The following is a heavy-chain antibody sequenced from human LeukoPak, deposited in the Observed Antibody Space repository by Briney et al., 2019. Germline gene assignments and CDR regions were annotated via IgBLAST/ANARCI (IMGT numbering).Heavy chain of an antibody. V-gene: IGHV4-4*07. J-gene: IGHJ3*02. D-gene: IGHD4-23*01. CDR1: GGSISSDY. CDR3: ASNGGNSGKGFDI. CDR2: IYTSGST. Sequence: SETLSLTRTVAGGSISSDYWSWIRQPAGKGLEWIGRIYTSGSTNYNPSLKSRVTMSVDTSKNQFSLKLSSVTPADTAVYYCASNGGNSGKGFDIWGQGTMVTVSS.